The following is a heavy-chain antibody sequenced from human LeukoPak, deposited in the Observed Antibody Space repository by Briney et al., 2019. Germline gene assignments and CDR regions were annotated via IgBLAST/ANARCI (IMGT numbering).Heavy chain of an antibody. J-gene: IGHJ4*02. V-gene: IGHV4-39*01. CDR3: ARRLGTNYDYVWGSYRKGLYFDY. CDR1: GGSISSSSYY. CDR2: IYYSGST. Sequence: SETLSLTCTVSGGSISSSSYYWGWIRQPPGKGLEWIGSIYYSGSTYYNPSLKSRVTISVDTSENQFSLKLSSVTAADTAVYYCARRLGTNYDYVWGSYRKGLYFDYWGQGTLVTVSS. D-gene: IGHD3-16*02.